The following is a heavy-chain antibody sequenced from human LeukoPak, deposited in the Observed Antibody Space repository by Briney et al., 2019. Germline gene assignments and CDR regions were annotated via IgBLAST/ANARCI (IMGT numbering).Heavy chain of an antibody. D-gene: IGHD6-19*01. CDR3: ARDRDSSGWHVADY. CDR1: GYTFTNYG. V-gene: IGHV1-18*01. J-gene: IGHJ4*02. Sequence: ASVKVSCKASGYTFTNYGISWVRQAPGQGLEWMGWISPNNGNTNYAQKFQGRVTMTTDTPTSTAYMEMRSLRSDDTAVYYCARDRDSSGWHVADYWGQGTLVTVSS. CDR2: ISPNNGNT.